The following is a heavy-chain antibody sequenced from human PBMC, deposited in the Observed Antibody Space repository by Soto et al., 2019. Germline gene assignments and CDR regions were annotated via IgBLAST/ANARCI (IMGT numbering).Heavy chain of an antibody. CDR3: ARGRITMVRGVISNWFDP. D-gene: IGHD3-10*01. Sequence: PSETLSLTCAAYGGSFSGYYWSWISQPPGKGLEWIGEVNHSGSTNYYPSLKSRVTISVDTSKNQFSLKLSSVTAADTAVYYCARGRITMVRGVISNWFDPWGQG. CDR1: GGSFSGYY. J-gene: IGHJ5*02. CDR2: VNHSGST. V-gene: IGHV4-34*01.